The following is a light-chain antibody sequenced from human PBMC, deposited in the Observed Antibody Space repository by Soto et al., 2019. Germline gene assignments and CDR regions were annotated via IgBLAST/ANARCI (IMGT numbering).Light chain of an antibody. CDR2: AAS. J-gene: IGKJ4*01. Sequence: DIQMTQSPSSLSASVGDRVTITCRASQSISYSLNWYQQKPGKAPKLLIYAASSLQSGVPSRFSGSGSGTDFTLTISSLQPEDFATYYCQQSYSTPRTFGGGTKVEIK. V-gene: IGKV1-39*01. CDR3: QQSYSTPRT. CDR1: QSISYS.